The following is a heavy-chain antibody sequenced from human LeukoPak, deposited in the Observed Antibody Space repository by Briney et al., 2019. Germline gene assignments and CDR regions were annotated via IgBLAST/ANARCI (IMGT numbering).Heavy chain of an antibody. CDR2: IYHNGST. Sequence: SETLSLTCAVSGGSISSSNWRSWVRQPPGKGLEWIGEIYHNGSTNYNPSLESRVTISVDKSKNQISLSLTSVTAADTAVYYCARTIRAYRRYDHWYFDVWGRGTLVTVSS. CDR3: ARTIRAYRRYDHWYFDV. CDR1: GGSISSSNW. J-gene: IGHJ2*01. V-gene: IGHV4-4*02. D-gene: IGHD5-18*01.